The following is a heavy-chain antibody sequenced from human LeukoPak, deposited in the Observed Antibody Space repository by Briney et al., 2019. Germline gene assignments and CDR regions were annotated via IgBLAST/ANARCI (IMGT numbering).Heavy chain of an antibody. CDR2: ISSNSNYI. V-gene: IGHV3-21*04. CDR3: ASGEWGMDV. Sequence: GGSLRLSCAASGFTFSSYSMNWVRQAPGKGLEWVSSISSNSNYIYYAGSVKGRFTISRDNAKNSLYLQMNSLRAEDTAVYYCASGEWGMDVWGQGTTVTVSS. J-gene: IGHJ6*02. CDR1: GFTFSSYS. D-gene: IGHD3-10*01.